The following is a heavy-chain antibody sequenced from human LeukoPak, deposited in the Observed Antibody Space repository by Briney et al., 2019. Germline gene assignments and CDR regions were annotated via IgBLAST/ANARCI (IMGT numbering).Heavy chain of an antibody. CDR1: GYTFHSYW. CDR3: ARRTYNMDGVDV. Sequence: GESLKISCKGSGYTFHSYWIAWVRQMPGKGLEWMGIIYPGDSDTRYSPSFQGQVTISADKSIRTAYLQWSSLKASDTAIYYCARRTYNMDGVDVWGQGTTVTVSS. CDR2: IYPGDSDT. D-gene: IGHD5-24*01. V-gene: IGHV5-51*01. J-gene: IGHJ6*02.